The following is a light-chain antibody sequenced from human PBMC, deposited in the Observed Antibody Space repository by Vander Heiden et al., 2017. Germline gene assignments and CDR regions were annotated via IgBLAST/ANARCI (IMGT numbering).Light chain of an antibody. Sequence: QTVVTQEPSFSVSPGGTVTLTCGLSSGSVSTSSYPSWYQQTPGQAPRTLIYSTNTRSSGVPDRFSGSILENKAALTITGAQADDESDYYCVLYMGSGIWVFGGGTKLTVL. CDR1: SGSVSTSSY. V-gene: IGLV8-61*01. CDR3: VLYMGSGIWV. J-gene: IGLJ3*02. CDR2: STN.